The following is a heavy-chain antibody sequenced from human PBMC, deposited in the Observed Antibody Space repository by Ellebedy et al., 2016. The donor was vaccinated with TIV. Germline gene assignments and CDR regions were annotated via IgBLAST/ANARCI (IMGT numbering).Heavy chain of an antibody. D-gene: IGHD3-10*01. CDR2: IRPNSGGR. CDR3: ARTGRYSGSTDASDV. Sequence: ASVKVSXXASGYTFTTYGISWVRQAPGQGLESMGWIRPNSGGRQYAQRFQGRITMTRDTSINTAYMELSRLITDDTAVYYCARTGRYSGSTDASDVWGQGTMVTVSS. CDR1: GYTFTTYG. V-gene: IGHV1-2*02. J-gene: IGHJ3*01.